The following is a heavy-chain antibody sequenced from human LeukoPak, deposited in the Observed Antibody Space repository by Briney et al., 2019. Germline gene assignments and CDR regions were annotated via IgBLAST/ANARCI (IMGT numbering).Heavy chain of an antibody. J-gene: IGHJ4*02. V-gene: IGHV1-2*02. Sequence: ASVKVSCKASGYTFTGYYMHWVRQAPGQGLEWMGWINPNSGGTNYAQKFQGRVTMTRDTSISTAYMELSRLRSDDTAVYYCERGERGGYFDWLSYPLFDYWGQGTLVTVSS. D-gene: IGHD3-9*01. CDR2: INPNSGGT. CDR1: GYTFTGYY. CDR3: ERGERGGYFDWLSYPLFDY.